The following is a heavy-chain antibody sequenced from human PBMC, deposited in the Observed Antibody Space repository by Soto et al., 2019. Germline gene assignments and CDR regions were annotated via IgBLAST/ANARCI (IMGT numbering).Heavy chain of an antibody. CDR3: AVHLGQNYYTMDV. CDR1: GGTFSSFINYP. D-gene: IGHD3-3*01. V-gene: IGHV1-69*06. J-gene: IGHJ6*02. Sequence: QVQLVQSGAEVKKPGSSVKVSCKSSGGTFSSFINYPINWVRQAPGQGLEWMGGIVPNVGTVNYAQKFRGKVTITADKSTGTAYMELSSLRSEDTALYYCAVHLGQNYYTMDVWGLGTTVTVAS. CDR2: IVPNVGTV.